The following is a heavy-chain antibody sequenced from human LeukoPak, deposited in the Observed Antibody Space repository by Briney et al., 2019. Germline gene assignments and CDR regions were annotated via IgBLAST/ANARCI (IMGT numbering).Heavy chain of an antibody. Sequence: GGSLRLSCAASGFTFSSYGMHWVCQAPPTGLELVAFVRYYGSNKYYADSVKGRFTISRDNSKNTLYLQMNSLRAEDTAVYYCAKMGSRDYYYYYYMDVWGKGTTVTVSS. J-gene: IGHJ6*03. CDR2: VRYYGSNK. CDR1: GFTFSSYG. V-gene: IGHV3-30*02. CDR3: AKMGSRDYYYYYYMDV.